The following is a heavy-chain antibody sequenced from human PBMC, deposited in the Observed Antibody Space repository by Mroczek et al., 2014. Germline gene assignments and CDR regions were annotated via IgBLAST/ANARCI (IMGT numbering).Heavy chain of an antibody. Sequence: VQLLESGPGLVKPSETLSLTCTVSGGSISSYYWSWIRQPPGKGLEWIGYIYYSGSTNYNPSLKSRVTISVDTSKNQFSLKLSSVTAADTAVYYCATHPPSRGGFDYWGQGTLVTVSS. CDR3: ATHPPSRGGFDY. J-gene: IGHJ4*02. CDR1: GGSISSYY. CDR2: IYYSGST. V-gene: IGHV4-59*01.